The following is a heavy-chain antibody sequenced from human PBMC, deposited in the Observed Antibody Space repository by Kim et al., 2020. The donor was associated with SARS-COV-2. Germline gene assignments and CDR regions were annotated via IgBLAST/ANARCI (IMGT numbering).Heavy chain of an antibody. CDR3: AREDYGSNPDYFYGMDV. D-gene: IGHD4-17*01. J-gene: IGHJ6*02. CDR2: IWYDGSGK. CDR1: GFAFSSYG. Sequence: GGSLRLSCAASGFAFSSYGMHWVRQAPGKGLEWVAVIWYDGSGKYYSDSVKGRFTISRDNSKNTLFLQMNSLRAEDTAVYYCAREDYGSNPDYFYGMDVWGQGTTVTVSS. V-gene: IGHV3-33*01.